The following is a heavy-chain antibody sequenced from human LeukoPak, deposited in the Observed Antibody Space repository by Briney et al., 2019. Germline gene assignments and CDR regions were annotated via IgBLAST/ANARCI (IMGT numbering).Heavy chain of an antibody. CDR3: ATDLYDSSGPRI. J-gene: IGHJ3*02. D-gene: IGHD3-22*01. CDR2: FDPEDGET. CDR1: GYTLTELS. V-gene: IGHV1-24*01. Sequence: GASVKVSCKVSGYTLTELSMHWVRQAPGKGLEWMGGFDPEDGETIYAQKFQGRVTMTEDTSTDTAYMELSSLRSEDTAVYYCATDLYDSSGPRIWGQGTMVTVSS.